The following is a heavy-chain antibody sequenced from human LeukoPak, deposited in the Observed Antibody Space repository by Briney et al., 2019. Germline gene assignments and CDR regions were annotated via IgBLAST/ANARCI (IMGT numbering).Heavy chain of an antibody. CDR2: IWYDGSNK. CDR3: AKGDLAAAGLDY. V-gene: IGHV3-33*06. Sequence: GRSLRLSCAAPGFTFSSYGMHWVRQAPGKGLEWVAVIWYDGSNKYYADSVKGRFTISRDNSKNTLYLQMNSLRAEDTAVYYCAKGDLAAAGLDYWGQGTLDTVSS. D-gene: IGHD6-13*01. J-gene: IGHJ4*02. CDR1: GFTFSSYG.